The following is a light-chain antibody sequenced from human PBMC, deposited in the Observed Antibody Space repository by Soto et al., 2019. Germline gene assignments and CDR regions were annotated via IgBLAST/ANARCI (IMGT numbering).Light chain of an antibody. CDR2: YAS. CDR3: QQYNNWPPGAT. CDR1: LTVSTN. V-gene: IGKV3-15*01. J-gene: IGKJ3*01. Sequence: DIVMTQSPATLSVSPGERVTLSCRASLTVSTNLAWYQQKPGQAPRLLIYYASTRATGTPARFSGSESVKEFTLTMSSLQHADVAPYYCQQYNNWPPGATFGPGTKV.